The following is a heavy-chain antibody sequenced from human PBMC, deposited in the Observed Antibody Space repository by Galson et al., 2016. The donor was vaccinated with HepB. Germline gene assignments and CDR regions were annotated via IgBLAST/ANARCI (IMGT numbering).Heavy chain of an antibody. CDR2: ISAYNGNT. D-gene: IGHD3-3*01. J-gene: IGHJ5*02. Sequence: SVKVSCKASGGSFRSYIITWVRQAPGQGFECMGWISAYNGNTNYAQKFHGRVTMTTDTSTNTAYMELRSLRSDDTAMYYCARSSFGVSNPWGQGTLVTVSS. CDR3: ARSSFGVSNP. CDR1: GGSFRSYI. V-gene: IGHV1-18*01.